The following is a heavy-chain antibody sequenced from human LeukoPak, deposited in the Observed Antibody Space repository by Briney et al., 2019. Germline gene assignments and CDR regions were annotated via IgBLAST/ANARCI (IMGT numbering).Heavy chain of an antibody. J-gene: IGHJ4*02. V-gene: IGHV4-39*07. Sequence: SETLSLTCTVSGGSISSSNYYWGWIRQPPGKGLEWIGSIYFSETTYYNPSLKSRVTISVDTSKNQFSLKLSSVTAADTDVYYCARAPQNSDDDFWSGYYSAYFDYWGQGTLVTVSS. CDR1: GGSISSSNYY. CDR2: IYFSETT. CDR3: ARAPQNSDDDFWSGYYSAYFDY. D-gene: IGHD3-3*01.